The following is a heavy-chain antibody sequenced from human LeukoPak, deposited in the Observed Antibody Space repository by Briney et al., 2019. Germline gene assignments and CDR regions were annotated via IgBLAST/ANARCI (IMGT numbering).Heavy chain of an antibody. CDR3: ARSGEYDSLAFDI. Sequence: GASVKVSCKASGGTFSSYTISWVRQAPGQGLEWMGRTIPILGIANYAQKFQGRVTITADKSTSTAYMELSSLRSEDTAVYYCARSGEYDSLAFDIWGQGTMVTVSS. J-gene: IGHJ3*02. V-gene: IGHV1-69*02. CDR1: GGTFSSYT. CDR2: TIPILGIA. D-gene: IGHD3-22*01.